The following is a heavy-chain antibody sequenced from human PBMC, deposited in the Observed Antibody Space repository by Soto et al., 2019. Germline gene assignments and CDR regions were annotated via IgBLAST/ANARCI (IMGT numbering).Heavy chain of an antibody. V-gene: IGHV1-69*01. CDR1: GGSFNRHT. D-gene: IGHD3-22*01. Sequence: QVQLVQSGAEVRKPGSSVRVSCKASGGSFNRHTISWVRQAPGQGLEWMGGIIHIFGTANHAQKFHGRVTIIADESTSTVYMELSSLRSDDTAIYYCARGWGYDSTDYYYAYWGQGTLVIVSS. CDR2: IIHIFGTA. CDR3: ARGWGYDSTDYYYAY. J-gene: IGHJ4*02.